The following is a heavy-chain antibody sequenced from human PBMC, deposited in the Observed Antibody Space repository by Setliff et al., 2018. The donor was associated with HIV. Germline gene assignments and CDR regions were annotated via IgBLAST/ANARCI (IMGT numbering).Heavy chain of an antibody. CDR1: GGSINNYF. D-gene: IGHD3-3*01. CDR3: ARDYYNFQDT. Sequence: SETLSLTCTVSGGSINNYFRSWIRQSPGRGLEWIGYIYYSGETNYNPSLKSRVTFSVDTSKNQFSLKLSSVTAADSAVYYCARDYYNFQDTWGQGTMVTVSS. V-gene: IGHV4-59*01. CDR2: IYYSGET. J-gene: IGHJ3*01.